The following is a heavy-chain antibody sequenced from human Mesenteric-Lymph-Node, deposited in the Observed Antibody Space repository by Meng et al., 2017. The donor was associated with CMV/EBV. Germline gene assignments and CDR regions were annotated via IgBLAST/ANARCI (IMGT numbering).Heavy chain of an antibody. CDR1: GFTLTSYF. J-gene: IGHJ4*02. V-gene: IGHV1-46*01. D-gene: IGHD1-26*01. CDR2: INPIGGGT. Sequence: ASVKVSCKASGFTLTSYFLHWVRQAPGQGLEWMGVINPIGGGTSHAQKFQGRVTVTRDTSTSTAYMEVGSLRSEDTAVYYCAITARLLHSGTFSLDFWGQGTQVTVSS. CDR3: AITARLLHSGTFSLDF.